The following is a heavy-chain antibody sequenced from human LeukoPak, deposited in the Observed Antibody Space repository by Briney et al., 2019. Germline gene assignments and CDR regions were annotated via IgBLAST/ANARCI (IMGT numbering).Heavy chain of an antibody. CDR3: ARLPGAAMGYFDY. CDR1: GFTFSSYG. V-gene: IGHV3-33*01. J-gene: IGHJ4*02. Sequence: PGGSLRLSCAASGFTFSSYGMHWVRQAPGKGLEGVAVIWYDGSNKYYADSVKGRFTIFRDNSKNTLYLQMNSLRGEDTAVYYCARLPGAAMGYFDYWGQGTLVTVSS. D-gene: IGHD2-2*01. CDR2: IWYDGSNK.